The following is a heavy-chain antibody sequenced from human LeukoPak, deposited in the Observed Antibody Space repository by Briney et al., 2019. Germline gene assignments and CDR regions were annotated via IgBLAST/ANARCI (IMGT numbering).Heavy chain of an antibody. J-gene: IGHJ1*01. D-gene: IGHD5-18*01. CDR3: ARDSGYSYGYVSGYFQH. CDR2: IYYSGST. V-gene: IGHV4-30-4*01. Sequence: SETLSLTCTVSGGSISSGDYYWSWIRQPPGTGLEWIGYIYYSGSTYYNPSLKSRVTISVDTSKNQFSLKLSSVTAADTAVYYCARDSGYSYGYVSGYFQHRGQGTLVTVSS. CDR1: GGSISSGDYY.